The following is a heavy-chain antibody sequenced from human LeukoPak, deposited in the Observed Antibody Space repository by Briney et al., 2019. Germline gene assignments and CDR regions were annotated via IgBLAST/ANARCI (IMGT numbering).Heavy chain of an antibody. CDR2: ISGSGGST. CDR3: AKDHIWRFTMVRGVTFDY. V-gene: IGHV3-23*01. D-gene: IGHD3-10*01. Sequence: GGSLRLSCAASGFTFSSYAMSWVRQAPGKGLEWDSAISGSGGSTYYADSVKGRFTISRDNSKNTLYLQMNSLRAEDTAVYYCAKDHIWRFTMVRGVTFDYWGQGTLVTVSS. J-gene: IGHJ4*02. CDR1: GFTFSSYA.